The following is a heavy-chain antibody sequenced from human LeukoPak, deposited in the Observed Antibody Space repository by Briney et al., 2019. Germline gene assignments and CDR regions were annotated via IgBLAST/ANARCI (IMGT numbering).Heavy chain of an antibody. D-gene: IGHD5-18*01. Sequence: ASVKVSCKASGYTFTSFYMHWLRQAPGQGPEWMGKLNPSGGSASHAQKFQGRVTMTRDTSTSTVYMELSSLRSEDTAVYYCARAPTATFDYWGQGTLVTVSS. V-gene: IGHV1-46*01. CDR1: GYTFTSFY. CDR3: ARAPTATFDY. J-gene: IGHJ4*02. CDR2: LNPSGGSA.